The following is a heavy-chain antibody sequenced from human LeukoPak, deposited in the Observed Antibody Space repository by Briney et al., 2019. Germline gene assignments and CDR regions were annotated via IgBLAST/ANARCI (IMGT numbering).Heavy chain of an antibody. D-gene: IGHD6-13*01. CDR2: VLNDGNNK. J-gene: IGHJ2*01. CDR1: GVTFISNA. Sequence: GRSLRLSCVASGVTFISNAMHWAREPPGKALEWVAVVLNDGNNKYADSVKGRFTISRDNSKNTLYLQMKSLRAEDTAVYYCARARIEAAVNWFFDLWGRGTLVTVSS. V-gene: IGHV3-30*04. CDR3: ARARIEAAVNWFFDL.